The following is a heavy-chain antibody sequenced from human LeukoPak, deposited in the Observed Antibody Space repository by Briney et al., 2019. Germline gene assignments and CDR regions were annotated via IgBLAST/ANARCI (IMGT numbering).Heavy chain of an antibody. J-gene: IGHJ5*02. V-gene: IGHV3-48*03. CDR2: ISSSGNKI. D-gene: IGHD2-2*01. CDR1: GFPFSSYE. CDR3: ARGQRPQYTSTWDNWFDP. Sequence: GGSLRLSCAASGFPFSSYEMNWVRQAPGKRLQWVSYISSSGNKIYYAASVKGVFTISRDNAKNSLYLQIDSLRAEDTAVYYCARGQRPQYTSTWDNWFDPWGQGTQVTVSS.